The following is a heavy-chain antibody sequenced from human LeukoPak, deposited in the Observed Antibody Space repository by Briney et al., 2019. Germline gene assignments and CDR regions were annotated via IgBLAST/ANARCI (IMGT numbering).Heavy chain of an antibody. CDR2: ISSSANSI. CDR1: GFTFSDNY. Sequence: GGSLRFSCVVSGFTFSDNYMSWIGLAQGKGLEWISNISSSANSIYYADSVKGRFTISRDNAKNSLYLQMNSLRAEDTAVYYCAREGYYYGSGTYYNVIDYWGQGTLVTVSS. V-gene: IGHV3-11*01. D-gene: IGHD3-10*01. CDR3: AREGYYYGSGTYYNVIDY. J-gene: IGHJ4*02.